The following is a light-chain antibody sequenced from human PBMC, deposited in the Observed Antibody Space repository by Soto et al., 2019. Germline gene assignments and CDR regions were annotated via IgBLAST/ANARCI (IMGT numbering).Light chain of an antibody. J-gene: IGLJ1*01. V-gene: IGLV2-14*01. CDR1: SSDVGTYNY. CDR2: EVN. Sequence: QSVLTQPPSASGSPGQSVTISCTGTSSDVGTYNYVSWYQQHPVKAPKLMIYEVNNRPSGVSNRFSASKSGNTASLTISGLQAEDEAEYFCAAWDDSLNGNVFGSGTKVTVL. CDR3: AAWDDSLNGNV.